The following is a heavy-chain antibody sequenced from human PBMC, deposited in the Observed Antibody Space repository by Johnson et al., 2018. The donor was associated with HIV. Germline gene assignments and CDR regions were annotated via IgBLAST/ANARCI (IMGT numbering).Heavy chain of an antibody. CDR2: ISYDGSNK. Sequence: VQLVESRGVLVQPGGSLRLSCAASGFTVSSNEMSWVRQAPGKGLEWVAVISYDGSNKYYADSVKGRFTISRDNAKNSLYLQMNSLRAGDTAVYYCARGPRSSGWYPYAFDIWGQGTMVTVSS. J-gene: IGHJ3*02. V-gene: IGHV3-30*14. CDR3: ARGPRSSGWYPYAFDI. D-gene: IGHD6-19*01. CDR1: GFTVSSNE.